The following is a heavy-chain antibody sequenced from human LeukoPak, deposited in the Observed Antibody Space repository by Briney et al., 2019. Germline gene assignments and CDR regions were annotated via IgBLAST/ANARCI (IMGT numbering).Heavy chain of an antibody. CDR3: AKGMYYDILTGYCGFDY. V-gene: IGHV3-23*01. CDR2: ISGSGGST. D-gene: IGHD3-9*01. CDR1: GFTFSSYA. J-gene: IGHJ4*02. Sequence: GGSLRLSCAASGFTFSSYAMSWVRQAPGKGLEWVSAISGSGGSTYYADSVKGRFTISRDNSKNTLYLQMNSLRAEDTAVYYCAKGMYYDILTGYCGFDYWGQGTLVAVSS.